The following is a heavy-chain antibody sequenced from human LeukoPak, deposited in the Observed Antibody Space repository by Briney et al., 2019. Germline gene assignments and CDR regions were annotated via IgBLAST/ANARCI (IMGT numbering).Heavy chain of an antibody. J-gene: IGHJ4*02. CDR2: CGTDSDT. CDR1: GFTFSSSA. CDR3: VKKTPGIYPFDC. V-gene: IGHV3-23*01. D-gene: IGHD6-13*01. Sequence: GGSLRLSSAASGFTFSSSALSWLRQVPGKGLEWVSTCGTDSDTYYADSVKGRFTISRVNSKNTLYLQMTSLRVEDTAVYYCVKKTPGIYPFDCWGRGTLVTVS.